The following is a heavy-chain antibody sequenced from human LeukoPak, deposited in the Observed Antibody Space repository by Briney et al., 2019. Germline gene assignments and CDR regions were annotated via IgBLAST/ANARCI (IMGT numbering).Heavy chain of an antibody. D-gene: IGHD3-16*01. CDR1: GYTLTELF. J-gene: IGHJ4*02. Sequence: GASVKVSCKVSGYTLTELFMHWVRQAPGKGLEWMGGFDPEDGETIYAQKFQGRVTMTEDTSTDTAYMELSSLRSEDTAVYYCATGGPPYDYVWGSYSYWGQGTLVTVSS. CDR3: ATGGPPYDYVWGSYSY. CDR2: FDPEDGET. V-gene: IGHV1-24*01.